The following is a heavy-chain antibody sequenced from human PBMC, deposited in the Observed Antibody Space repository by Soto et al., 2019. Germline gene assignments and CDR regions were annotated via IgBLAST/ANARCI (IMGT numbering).Heavy chain of an antibody. V-gene: IGHV1-18*01. Sequence: ASVKASCKASGYTFTSYGISWVRQAPGQGLEWVGWISAYNGNTNYAQKLQGRVTMTTDTSTSTAYKELRSLRSDDTAVYYCARGLLYDRFDYWGQGTLVTVSS. CDR1: GYTFTSYG. CDR3: ARGLLYDRFDY. D-gene: IGHD3-16*01. CDR2: ISAYNGNT. J-gene: IGHJ4*02.